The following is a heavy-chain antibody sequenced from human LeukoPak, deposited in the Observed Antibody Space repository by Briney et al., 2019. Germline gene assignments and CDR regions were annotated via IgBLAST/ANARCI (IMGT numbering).Heavy chain of an antibody. CDR2: ISGSGGST. CDR3: VRGLAEAAGVDS. CDR1: GFTFSSYA. J-gene: IGHJ4*02. D-gene: IGHD3/OR15-3a*01. V-gene: IGHV3-23*01. Sequence: GGSLRLSCAASGFTFSSYAMSWVRQAPGKGLEWVSAISGSGGSTYYADSVKGRFTISRDNAKNMVFLQMNSLRDEDTAIYYCVRGLAEAAGVDSWGQGTLVTVSS.